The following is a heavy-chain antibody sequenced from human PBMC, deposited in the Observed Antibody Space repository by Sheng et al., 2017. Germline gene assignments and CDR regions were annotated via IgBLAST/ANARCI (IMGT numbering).Heavy chain of an antibody. CDR3: YTYGSGNPLVD. Sequence: QVQLEESGGGVVQPGRSLRLSCAASGFSFGSYAMQWVRQCPGKGLEWVAVIVYDGRKQSYADSVRGRFSISRDNSKNTLYLQMNSLRAEDTAMYYCYTYGSGNPLVDWGQGTLVTVSS. CDR2: IVYDGRKQ. J-gene: IGHJ4*02. D-gene: IGHD3-10*01. V-gene: IGHV3-30*04. CDR1: GFSFGSYA.